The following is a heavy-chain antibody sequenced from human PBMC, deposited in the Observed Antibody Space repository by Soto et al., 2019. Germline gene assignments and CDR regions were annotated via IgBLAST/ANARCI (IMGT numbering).Heavy chain of an antibody. D-gene: IGHD3-3*01. CDR1: GGTFSSYA. V-gene: IGHV1-69*13. J-gene: IGHJ3*02. CDR3: ARVYIHSDRGGYYTAPVFAI. CDR2: IIPIFGTA. Sequence: SVKVSCKASGGTFSSYAISWVRQAPGQGLEWMGGIIPIFGTANYAQKFQGRVTITADESTSTAYMELSSLTAEDTAVFYCARVYIHSDRGGYYTAPVFAIWGKGTLVPVS.